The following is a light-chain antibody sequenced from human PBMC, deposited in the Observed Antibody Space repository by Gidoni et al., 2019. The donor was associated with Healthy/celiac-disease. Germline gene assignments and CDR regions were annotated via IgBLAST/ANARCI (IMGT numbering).Light chain of an antibody. J-gene: IGLJ2*01. Sequence: QSALTHPPSASGSPGQSVTISCTRPSSDVGGYNYVSWYQQHPGKAPKVVIYEVSKRPAGVPDRFSGSRSGNTASLTVSGLQAEDEDDYYCSSYAGSNNLVFGGGTKLTVL. CDR1: SSDVGGYNY. CDR2: EVS. V-gene: IGLV2-8*01. CDR3: SSYAGSNNLV.